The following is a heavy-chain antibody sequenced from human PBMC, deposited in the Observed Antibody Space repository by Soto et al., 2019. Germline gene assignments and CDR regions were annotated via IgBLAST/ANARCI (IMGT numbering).Heavy chain of an antibody. V-gene: IGHV1-69*08. CDR3: GSAVFRGFLLRY. Sequence: QVHLVQSGAEVKKPGSSVRVSCTASGHPHTISWVRQAPGQGLEWLGGIVPTLGSTNYARNFQGRVTISADKSTGVVHMELLGLRSEASATYDCGSAVFRGFLLRYGGPGTLILVSS. D-gene: IGHD2-8*02. J-gene: IGHJ1*01. CDR1: GHPHT. CDR2: IVPTLGST.